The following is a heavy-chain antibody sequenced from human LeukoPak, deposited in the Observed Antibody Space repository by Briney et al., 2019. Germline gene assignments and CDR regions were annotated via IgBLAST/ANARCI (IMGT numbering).Heavy chain of an antibody. CDR2: ISYDGSNK. CDR3: AKPAFGELPDY. Sequence: PRGCLRLSCAASGFTFSSDGTYWVRQAPGEGREWVADISYDGSNKHYADSVQHRFTNSRDNAKNTLYLQMNSVRADDMVVYYCAKPAFGELPDYWGQGTPVT. J-gene: IGHJ4*02. CDR1: GFTFSSDG. D-gene: IGHD3-10*01. V-gene: IGHV3-30*12.